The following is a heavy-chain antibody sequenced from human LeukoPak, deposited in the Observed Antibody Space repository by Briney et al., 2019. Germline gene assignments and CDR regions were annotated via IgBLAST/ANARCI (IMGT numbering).Heavy chain of an antibody. D-gene: IGHD7-27*01. CDR2: IGNTGGST. CDR1: GFTFSSYA. Sequence: PGGSLRLSCAASGFTFSSYAMSWVRQAPGKGLEWVSAIGNTGGSTYYADSVKGRFTISRDNSKNTLYLQMNSLRAEDTAVYYCAKDLSWGLVDYWGQGTQVTVTS. V-gene: IGHV3-23*01. CDR3: AKDLSWGLVDY. J-gene: IGHJ4*02.